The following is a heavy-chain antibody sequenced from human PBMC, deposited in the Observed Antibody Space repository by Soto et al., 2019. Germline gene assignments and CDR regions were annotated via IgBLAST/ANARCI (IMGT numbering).Heavy chain of an antibody. CDR2: TNPNSGGT. D-gene: IGHD5-12*01. V-gene: IGHV1-2*04. J-gene: IGHJ4*02. Sequence: ASVKVSCKASGYTFTGYYMHWVPQAPGQGLEWMGWTNPNSGGTNYAQKFQGWVTMTRDTSISTAYMELSRLRSDDTAVYYCARVTYGYNLDYWGQGTLVTVSS. CDR3: ARVTYGYNLDY. CDR1: GYTFTGYY.